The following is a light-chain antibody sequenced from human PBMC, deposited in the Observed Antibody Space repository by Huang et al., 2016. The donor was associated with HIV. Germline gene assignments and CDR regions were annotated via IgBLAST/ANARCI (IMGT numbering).Light chain of an antibody. V-gene: IGKV3-15*01. CDR2: GAS. Sequence: DIVMLPSLVTLSVSPGERATLSCRASQSVGSNLAWYQQKPGEAPRLLIFGASTRVTGVPVMFSCSGAGTEYTLTISSLQSDDFALYFCRQYNAWPRGTFGPGTKVDIK. CDR3: RQYNAWPRGT. CDR1: QSVGSN. J-gene: IGKJ3*01.